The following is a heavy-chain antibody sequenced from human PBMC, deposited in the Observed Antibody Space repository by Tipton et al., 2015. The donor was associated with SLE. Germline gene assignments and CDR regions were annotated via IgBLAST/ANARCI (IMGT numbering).Heavy chain of an antibody. J-gene: IGHJ4*02. CDR3: ARIAIAPAMGEYYFDS. D-gene: IGHD2-2*01. Sequence: LSLTCTVSGAFISNKYWSWIRQPPGKGLEWIGYVSDSGATNYSPSLKSRVTISVDTPKNQFSLRLNSVTAADTAVYFCARIAIAPAMGEYYFDSWGQGTLVTVSS. V-gene: IGHV4-59*12. CDR2: VSDSGAT. CDR1: GAFISNKY.